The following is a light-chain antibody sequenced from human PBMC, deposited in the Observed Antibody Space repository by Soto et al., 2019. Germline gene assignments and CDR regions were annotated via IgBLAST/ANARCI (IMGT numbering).Light chain of an antibody. J-gene: IGKJ1*01. CDR3: QQYITSPWT. Sequence: DIVLTQSPGTLSLSPGERASLSCRASQSVSSNSLAWYQQKPGQSPRLLIYGASNRATGIPDRFSGSGSGSGTDFTLTISRLEPEDFAVYYCQQYITSPWTFGQGTKVDIK. CDR1: QSVSSNS. CDR2: GAS. V-gene: IGKV3-20*01.